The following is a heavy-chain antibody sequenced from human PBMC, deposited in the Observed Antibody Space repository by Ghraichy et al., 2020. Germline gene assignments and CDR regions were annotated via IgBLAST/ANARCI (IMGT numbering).Heavy chain of an antibody. CDR1: GGSISSYY. D-gene: IGHD3-22*01. V-gene: IGHV4-59*01. CDR3: AREREYYYDSSGYFARRYFDY. J-gene: IGHJ4*02. CDR2: IYYSGST. Sequence: SETLSLTCTVSGGSISSYYWSWIRQPPGKGLEWIGYIYYSGSTNYNPSLKSRVTISVDTSKNQFSLKLSSVTAADTAVYYCAREREYYYDSSGYFARRYFDYWGQGTLVTGPS.